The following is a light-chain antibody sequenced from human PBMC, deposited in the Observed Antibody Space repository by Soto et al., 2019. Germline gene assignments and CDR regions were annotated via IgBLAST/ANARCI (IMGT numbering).Light chain of an antibody. J-gene: IGKJ1*01. CDR3: HQYYNRPPWT. Sequence: EILMTQSPATLSVSPGDSATLSCRASRSVDTDLAWYQQKPGQAPRLLVFATSARATGVPDRVRGSRSGTGCTLAISSLQPEDSATYYCHQYYNRPPWTFGQGTKGEI. CDR2: ATS. V-gene: IGKV3-15*01. CDR1: RSVDTD.